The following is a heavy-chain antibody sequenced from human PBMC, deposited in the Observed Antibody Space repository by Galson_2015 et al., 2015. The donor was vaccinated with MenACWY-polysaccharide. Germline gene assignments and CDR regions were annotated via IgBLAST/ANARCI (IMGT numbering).Heavy chain of an antibody. D-gene: IGHD2-21*01. J-gene: IGHJ4*02. CDR2: VNPNSGNT. V-gene: IGHV1-8*01. CDR1: GYKFTSYD. Sequence: CKASGYKFTSYDINWVRQATGQGLEWMGWVNPNSGNTGYAQKFQGRVTMTSSSAMTTAYMELRSLTSEDTAVYYCARIIARKYTFADSWGQGTLVTVSS. CDR3: ARIIARKYTFADS.